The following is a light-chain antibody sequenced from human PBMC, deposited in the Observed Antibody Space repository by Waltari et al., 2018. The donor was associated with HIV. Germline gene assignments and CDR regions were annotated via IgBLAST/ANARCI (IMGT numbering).Light chain of an antibody. CDR2: DAS. Sequence: EIVLTQSPATLSLSPGERATLSCMASQYIKNFLVWYQQQPVQAPRRVVYDASKRASGVPTRFTGSWSGTDFTLTIDNLEPEDFALYFCQQRHSFPPTFGGGSKVE. CDR1: QYIKNF. CDR3: QQRHSFPPT. J-gene: IGKJ4*01. V-gene: IGKV3-11*01.